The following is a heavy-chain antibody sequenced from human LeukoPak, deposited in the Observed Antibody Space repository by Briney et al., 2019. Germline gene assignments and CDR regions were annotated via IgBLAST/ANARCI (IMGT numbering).Heavy chain of an antibody. CDR3: ATRGYSSSWHDAFDI. V-gene: IGHV4-38-2*02. D-gene: IGHD6-13*01. J-gene: IGHJ3*02. CDR1: GYSISSGYF. CDR2: IYYGGST. Sequence: PSETLSLTCTVSGYSISSGYFWGWIRQPPGKGLEWIGNIYYGGSTYYNSSLKSRVTISIDTSKNQFFLRLTSVTAADTAVYYCATRGYSSSWHDAFDIWGQGTMVTVSS.